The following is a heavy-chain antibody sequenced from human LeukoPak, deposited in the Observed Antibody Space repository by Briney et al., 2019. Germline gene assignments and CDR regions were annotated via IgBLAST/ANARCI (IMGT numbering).Heavy chain of an antibody. CDR1: GGTFSSHA. V-gene: IGHV1-2*02. Sequence: ASVKVSCKASGGTFSSHAISWVRQAPGQGLEWMGWINPNSGGTNYAQKFQGRVTMTRDTSISTAYMELSRLRSDDTAVYYCASVPGIAAAGTFDYWGQGTLVTVSS. D-gene: IGHD6-13*01. CDR3: ASVPGIAAAGTFDY. CDR2: INPNSGGT. J-gene: IGHJ4*02.